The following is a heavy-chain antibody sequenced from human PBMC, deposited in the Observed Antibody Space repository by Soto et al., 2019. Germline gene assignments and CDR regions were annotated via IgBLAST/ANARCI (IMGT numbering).Heavy chain of an antibody. CDR1: GGSISSGGYY. D-gene: IGHD2-15*01. V-gene: IGHV4-31*03. J-gene: IGHJ6*03. CDR2: IYYSGST. CDR3: ASACSGGSCYRQPYYYYYYMDV. Sequence: SETLSLTCTVSGGSISSGGYYWSWIRQHPGKGLEWIGYIYYSGSTYYNPSLKSRVTISVNTSKNQFSLKLSSVTAADTAVYYCASACSGGSCYRQPYYYYYYMDVWGKGTTVTVSS.